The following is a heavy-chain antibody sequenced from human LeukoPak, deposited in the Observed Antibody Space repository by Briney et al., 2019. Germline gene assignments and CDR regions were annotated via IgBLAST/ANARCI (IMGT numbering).Heavy chain of an antibody. CDR2: IYYSGST. CDR3: ARATGYGSGSYNDY. Sequence: SETLSLTCTVSGGSISSSSYYWGWIRQPPGKGLEWIGYIYYSGSTNYNPSLKSRVTISVDTSKNQFSLKLSSVTAADTAVYYCARATGYGSGSYNDYWGQGTLVTVSS. CDR1: GGSISSSSYY. J-gene: IGHJ4*02. V-gene: IGHV4-61*05. D-gene: IGHD3-10*01.